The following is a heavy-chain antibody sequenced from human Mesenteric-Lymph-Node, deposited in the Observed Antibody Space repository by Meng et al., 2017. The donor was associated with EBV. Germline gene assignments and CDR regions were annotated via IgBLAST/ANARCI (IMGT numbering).Heavy chain of an antibody. V-gene: IGHV4-30-2*01. J-gene: IGHJ2*01. Sequence: HLQESGSGLVEPLLALSLPCAVSSDSVSNGDYSWSWIRQPSGKGLEWIVHIYHCGPSYYNPSLRSRVSISLDRAKNEFSLMLNSVTAADTAFYYCARSFNGDWPFFDLWGRGTLVTVSS. CDR1: SDSVSNGDYS. CDR3: ARSFNGDWPFFDL. D-gene: IGHD4-17*01. CDR2: IYHCGPS.